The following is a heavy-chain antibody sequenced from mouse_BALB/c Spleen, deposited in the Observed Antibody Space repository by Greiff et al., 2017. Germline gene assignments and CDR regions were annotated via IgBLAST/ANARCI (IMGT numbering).Heavy chain of an antibody. V-gene: IGHV1-4*02. J-gene: IGHJ3*01. CDR1: GYTFTSYT. CDR2: INPSSGYT. Sequence: QVQLKESAAELARPGASVKMSCKASGYTFTSYTMHWVKQRPGQGLEWIGYINPSSGYTEYNQKFKDKTTLTADKSSSTAYMQLSSLTSEDSAVYYCAREGPPHQAWFAYWGQGTLVTVSA. D-gene: IGHD3-3*01. CDR3: AREGPPHQAWFAY.